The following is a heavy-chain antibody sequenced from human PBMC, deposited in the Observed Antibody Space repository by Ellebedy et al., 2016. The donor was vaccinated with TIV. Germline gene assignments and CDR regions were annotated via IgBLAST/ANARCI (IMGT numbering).Heavy chain of an antibody. V-gene: IGHV3-23*01. CDR1: GFTFSSNW. D-gene: IGHD3-22*01. J-gene: IGHJ5*02. CDR2: ISGSGGST. Sequence: GESLKISCAASGFTFSSNWMHWVRQAPGKGLEWVSAISGSGGSTYYADSVKGRFTISRDNSKNTLYLQMNSLRAEDTAVYYCAREEITMRGDWFDPWGQGTLVTVSS. CDR3: AREEITMRGDWFDP.